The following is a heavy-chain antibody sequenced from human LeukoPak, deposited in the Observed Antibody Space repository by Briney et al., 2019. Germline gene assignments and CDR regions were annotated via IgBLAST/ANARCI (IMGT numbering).Heavy chain of an antibody. V-gene: IGHV4-4*07. CDR2: IYTSGTT. J-gene: IGHJ6*03. CDR1: GGSISSYY. CDR3: AREVPAAPFYYYYYYMDV. D-gene: IGHD2-2*01. Sequence: NTSETLSLTCTVSGGSISSYYWSWIRQPAGKGLEWIGRIYTSGTTNYNPSLKSRVTMSVDTSKNQFSLKLSSVTAADTAVYYCAREVPAAPFYYYYYYMDVWSKGTTVTVSS.